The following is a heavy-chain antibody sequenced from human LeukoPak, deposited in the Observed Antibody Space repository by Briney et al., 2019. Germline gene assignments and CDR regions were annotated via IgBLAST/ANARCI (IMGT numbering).Heavy chain of an antibody. V-gene: IGHV3-21*04. CDR2: ISSSSSYI. D-gene: IGHD4/OR15-4a*01. J-gene: IGHJ4*02. Sequence: GGSLRLSCAASGFTFSSYSMNWVRQAPGKGLEWVSSISSSSSYIYYADSVKGRFTISRDNAKNSLYLQMNSLRAEDTALYYCAKAAYGGYSDYWGQGTLVTVSS. CDR1: GFTFSSYS. CDR3: AKAAYGGYSDY.